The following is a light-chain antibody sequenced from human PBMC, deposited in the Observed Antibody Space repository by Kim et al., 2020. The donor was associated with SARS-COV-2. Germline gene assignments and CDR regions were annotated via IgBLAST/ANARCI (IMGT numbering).Light chain of an antibody. CDR1: QDITKY. Sequence: ASVGDRVTITCQESQDITKYLNWYQQKPGKAPKLLIYDASNLQTGVPLTFSGSGSGTDFTFTITSLQPEDTATYYCQQYDSLPITFGQGTRLEIK. CDR3: QQYDSLPIT. CDR2: DAS. J-gene: IGKJ5*01. V-gene: IGKV1-33*01.